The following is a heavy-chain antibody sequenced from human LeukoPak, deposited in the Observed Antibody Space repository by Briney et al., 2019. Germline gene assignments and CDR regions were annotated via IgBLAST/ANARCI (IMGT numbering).Heavy chain of an antibody. J-gene: IGHJ2*01. CDR1: GGSINSYY. CDR3: ARVAQNLERIAVAGTSEWRANWYFDL. Sequence: SETLSLTCTVSGGSINSYYWSWLRQPAERGLERIGRIYASGSTTYNPSLRSRVAISMDTSKNQFSLKLRSVTAADTAVYYCARVAQNLERIAVAGTSEWRANWYFDLWGRGTLVTVSS. D-gene: IGHD6-19*01. V-gene: IGHV4-4*07. CDR2: IYASGST.